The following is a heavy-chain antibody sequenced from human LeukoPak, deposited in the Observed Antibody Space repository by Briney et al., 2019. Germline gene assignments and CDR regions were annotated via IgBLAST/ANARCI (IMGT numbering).Heavy chain of an antibody. Sequence: SVKVSCKASGGTFSSYAISWVRQAPGQGLEWMGGIIPIFGTANYAQKFQGRVTITADESTSTAYMELSSLRSKDTAVYYCARDYYDFWSGHRGDYYMDVWGKGTAVTVSS. CDR3: ARDYYDFWSGHRGDYYMDV. CDR1: GGTFSSYA. CDR2: IIPIFGTA. V-gene: IGHV1-69*13. D-gene: IGHD3-3*01. J-gene: IGHJ6*03.